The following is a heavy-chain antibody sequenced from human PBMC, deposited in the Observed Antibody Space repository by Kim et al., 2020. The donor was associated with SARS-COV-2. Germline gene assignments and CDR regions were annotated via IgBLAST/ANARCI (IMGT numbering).Heavy chain of an antibody. CDR3: ARPYYDILTGYYPYYFDY. CDR1: GCSISSYY. V-gene: IGHV4-59*08. D-gene: IGHD3-9*01. Sequence: SETLSLTCTVSGCSISSYYWSWIRQPPGKGLEWIGYIYYSGSTNYNPSLKSRVTISVDTSKKQFSLKLSSVTAADTAVYYCARPYYDILTGYYPYYFDYWGQGTLVTVSS. CDR2: IYYSGST. J-gene: IGHJ4*02.